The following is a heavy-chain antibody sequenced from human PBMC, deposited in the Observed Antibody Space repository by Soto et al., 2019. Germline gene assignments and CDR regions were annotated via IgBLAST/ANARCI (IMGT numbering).Heavy chain of an antibody. CDR3: VRTSLVVAAATREDY. Sequence: EVQLVESGGGLVQPGESLRLSCAASGFTFSSYWMHWVRQAPGKGLVWVSRINSDGSSTSYAGSVKGRFTISRDNAKNTLYLPMNSLRAEDTAVYYCVRTSLVVAAATREDYWGQGTLVTVSS. CDR2: INSDGSST. D-gene: IGHD2-15*01. V-gene: IGHV3-74*01. J-gene: IGHJ4*02. CDR1: GFTFSSYW.